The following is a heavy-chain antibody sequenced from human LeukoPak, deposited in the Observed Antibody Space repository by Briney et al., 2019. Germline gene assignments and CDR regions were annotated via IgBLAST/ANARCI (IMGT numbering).Heavy chain of an antibody. V-gene: IGHV3-23*01. CDR3: AKWYFGSGYPDFDY. Sequence: GGSLRLSCAASGFTFSSYWMSWVRQAPGKGLEWVSAISGSGGSTYYADSVKGRFTISRDNSKNTLYLQMNSLRAEDTAVYYCAKWYFGSGYPDFDYWGQGTLVTVSS. J-gene: IGHJ4*02. D-gene: IGHD3-22*01. CDR2: ISGSGGST. CDR1: GFTFSSYW.